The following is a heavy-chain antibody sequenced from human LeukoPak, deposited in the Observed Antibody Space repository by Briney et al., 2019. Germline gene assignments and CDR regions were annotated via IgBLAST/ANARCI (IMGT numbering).Heavy chain of an antibody. J-gene: IGHJ5*02. CDR2: INPYSGDT. D-gene: IGHD3-22*01. Sequence: ASVKVSCKASGYTFTGYYIHWVRQAPGQGLEWMGWINPYSGDTDYAQKFQGRVTMTRDTSISTGYMELSRLTSDDTAVYYCSRGREAPDYYESSGYFTPNWFDPWGQGTLVTVSS. CDR3: SRGREAPDYYESSGYFTPNWFDP. CDR1: GYTFTGYY. V-gene: IGHV1-2*02.